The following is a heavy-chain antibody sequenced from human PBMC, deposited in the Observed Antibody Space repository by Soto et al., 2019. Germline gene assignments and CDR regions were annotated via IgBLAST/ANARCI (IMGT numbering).Heavy chain of an antibody. V-gene: IGHV3-66*01. J-gene: IGHJ6*02. CDR1: GFTVSSSY. D-gene: IGHD6-6*01. CDR3: AGENSSSSGYYYYGMDV. CDR2: IYSGGIT. Sequence: EVQLVESGGGLMQPGGSLRLSCAASGFTVSSSYMNWVREGPGKGLERVSVIYSGGITNYADSVKGRFTISRDNSKNTLYLQINSLRAEDTAVYYCAGENSSSSGYYYYGMDVWGQGTTVTVSS.